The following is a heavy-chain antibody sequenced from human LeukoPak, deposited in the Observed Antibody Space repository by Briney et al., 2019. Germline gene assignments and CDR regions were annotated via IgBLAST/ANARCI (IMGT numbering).Heavy chain of an antibody. CDR3: ARGYQDYVLD. Sequence: PGGSLRLSCAASGFTFSSYAMSWVRQVPGKGLEWVSVINGSGDNTYYADSVKGRFTISRDNAKNSLYLQMNSLRAEDTAVYYCARGYQDYVLDWGQGTLVTVSS. J-gene: IGHJ4*02. CDR2: INGSGDNT. CDR1: GFTFSSYA. V-gene: IGHV3-23*01. D-gene: IGHD2/OR15-2a*01.